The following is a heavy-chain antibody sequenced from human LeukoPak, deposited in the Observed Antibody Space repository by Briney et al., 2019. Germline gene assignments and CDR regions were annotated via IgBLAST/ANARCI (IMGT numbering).Heavy chain of an antibody. Sequence: GGSLRLSCAASGFTFSSYSMNWVRQAPGKELEWVSYISSSSSTIYYADSVKGRFTISRDNAKNSLYLQMNSLRAEDTAVYYCAAPGEYCSSTSCYSRNDAFDIWGQGTMVTVSS. J-gene: IGHJ3*02. V-gene: IGHV3-48*01. D-gene: IGHD2-2*01. CDR3: AAPGEYCSSTSCYSRNDAFDI. CDR1: GFTFSSYS. CDR2: ISSSSSTI.